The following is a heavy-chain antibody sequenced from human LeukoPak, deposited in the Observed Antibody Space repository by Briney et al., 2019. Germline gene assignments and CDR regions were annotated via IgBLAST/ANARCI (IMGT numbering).Heavy chain of an antibody. D-gene: IGHD5-18*01. CDR1: GFTFSSYW. Sequence: GESLKISCKGSGFTFSSYWIAWVRQMPGKGLEWMGIIYPGDSDTRYSPSFQGQVTLSADKSISTAYPQWSSLKASDTAMYFCARHLSGYSYDYWGQGTLVTVSS. J-gene: IGHJ4*02. CDR3: ARHLSGYSYDY. V-gene: IGHV5-51*01. CDR2: IYPGDSDT.